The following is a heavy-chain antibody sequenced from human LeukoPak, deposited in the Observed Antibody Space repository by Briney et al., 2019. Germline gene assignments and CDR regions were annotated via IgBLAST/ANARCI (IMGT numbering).Heavy chain of an antibody. V-gene: IGHV3-21*01. CDR3: ARAEYPFAPFDY. D-gene: IGHD2/OR15-2a*01. Sequence: GGSLRLSCAASGFTFSSYSMTWVRQAPGKGLEWVSSISSSSSYIYYADSVKGRFTISRDNSKNTLYLQMNSLRAEDTAVYYCARAEYPFAPFDYWGQGTLVTVSS. J-gene: IGHJ4*02. CDR1: GFTFSSYS. CDR2: ISSSSSYI.